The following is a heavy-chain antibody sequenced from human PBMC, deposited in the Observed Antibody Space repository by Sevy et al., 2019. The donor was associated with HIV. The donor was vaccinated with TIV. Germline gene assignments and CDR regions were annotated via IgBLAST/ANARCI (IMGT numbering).Heavy chain of an antibody. Sequence: GGSLRLSCAVSGFSFDSYGMTWVRQAPGKGLEWVSAISGSGGSTYYADSVKGRFTISRDNSKNTLYLQMNSLRAEDTAVYYCAKFGDYSRDFDYWGQGTLVTVSS. V-gene: IGHV3-23*01. D-gene: IGHD3-10*01. CDR3: AKFGDYSRDFDY. J-gene: IGHJ4*02. CDR1: GFSFDSYG. CDR2: ISGSGGST.